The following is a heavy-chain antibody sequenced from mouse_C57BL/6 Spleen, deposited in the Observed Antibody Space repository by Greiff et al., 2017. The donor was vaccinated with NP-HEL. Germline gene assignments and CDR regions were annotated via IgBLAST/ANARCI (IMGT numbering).Heavy chain of an antibody. CDR3: ARGDDGSSWDY. V-gene: IGHV1-80*01. Sequence: VQLVYSGAELVKPGASVTISCKASGYAFRSYWMNWVKQRPGKGLEWIGQIYPGDGDTNYHGKFKGKATLTADKSSSTASMQLSSLTAEDSAGYFCARGDDGSSWDYWGQGTTVTVSS. J-gene: IGHJ4*01. D-gene: IGHD1-1*01. CDR1: GYAFRSYW. CDR2: IYPGDGDT.